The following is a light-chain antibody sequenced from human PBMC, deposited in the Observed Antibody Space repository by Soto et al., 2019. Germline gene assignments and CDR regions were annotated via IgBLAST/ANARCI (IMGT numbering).Light chain of an antibody. CDR3: QQYNTYPLT. CDR2: KAS. CDR1: QSISTW. J-gene: IGKJ4*01. V-gene: IGKV1-5*03. Sequence: DIQMTQSPSTLSASVVDRVTITCRASQSISTWLAWYQQKPGKAPKLLIYKASNLEGGVPSRFSGSGSGTELNITISSLQPDDFATYYCQQYNTYPLTFGGGTTVKIK.